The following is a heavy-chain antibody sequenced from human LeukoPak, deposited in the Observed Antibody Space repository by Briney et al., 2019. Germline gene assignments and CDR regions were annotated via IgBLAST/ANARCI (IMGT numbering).Heavy chain of an antibody. Sequence: GGSLRLSCAASGFTFSNYWMTWVRQAPGKGPEWVANIKEDGSEKYYVDSVKGRFSISRDNAKNSLYLQMNSLRADDTAVYYCARDYDYLWGSYRYHYFDYWGQGTLVTVSS. CDR1: GFTFSNYW. CDR2: IKEDGSEK. CDR3: ARDYDYLWGSYRYHYFDY. V-gene: IGHV3-7*05. D-gene: IGHD3-16*02. J-gene: IGHJ4*02.